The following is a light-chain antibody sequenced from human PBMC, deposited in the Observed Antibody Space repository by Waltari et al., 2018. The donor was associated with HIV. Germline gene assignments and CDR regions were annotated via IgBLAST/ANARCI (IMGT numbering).Light chain of an antibody. CDR3: AAWDVSLSGWV. J-gene: IGLJ3*02. V-gene: IGLV1-47*01. Sequence: SVLTQPPSTSGTPGQQVTISCSGSPSNIGSKFVYWCQQFPGTAPKLLIYRNNERPSGVPDRFSGSKSGISASLAITGLRSEDEADYYCAAWDVSLSGWVFGGGTKLTVL. CDR1: PSNIGSKF. CDR2: RNN.